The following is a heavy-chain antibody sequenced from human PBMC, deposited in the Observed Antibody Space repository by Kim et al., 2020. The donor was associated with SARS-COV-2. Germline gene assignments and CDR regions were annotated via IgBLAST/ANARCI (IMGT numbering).Heavy chain of an antibody. D-gene: IGHD2-2*01. CDR1: GFTFSSYS. J-gene: IGHJ4*02. CDR2: ISSSSSYI. V-gene: IGHV3-21*01. Sequence: GGSLRLSCAASGFTFSSYSMNWVRQAPGKGLEWVSSISSSSSYIYYADSVKGRFTISRDNAKNSLYLQMNSLRAEDTAVYYCASHLGYCSSTSCHAFDSWGQGTLVTVSS. CDR3: ASHLGYCSSTSCHAFDS.